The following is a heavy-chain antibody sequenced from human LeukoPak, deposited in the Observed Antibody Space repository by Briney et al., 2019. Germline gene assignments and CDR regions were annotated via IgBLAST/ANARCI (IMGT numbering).Heavy chain of an antibody. CDR2: INHSGST. D-gene: IGHD3-16*01. V-gene: IGHV4-34*01. Sequence: SETLSLTCAVYGGSFSGYYWSWIRQPPGKGLEWIGEINHSGSTNYNPSLKSRVTISVDTSKNQFSLKLSSVTAADTAVYYCARGLPGFGLRCRGGFWFDPWGQGTLVTVSS. CDR3: ARGLPGFGLRCRGGFWFDP. CDR1: GGSFSGYY. J-gene: IGHJ5*02.